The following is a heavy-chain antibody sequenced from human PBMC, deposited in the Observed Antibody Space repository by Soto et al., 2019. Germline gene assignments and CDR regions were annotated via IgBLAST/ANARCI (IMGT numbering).Heavy chain of an antibody. V-gene: IGHV3-30*18. CDR2: ISYDGSNK. CDR3: AKRGMDV. Sequence: GGSLRLSCAASGFTFSSYGMHWVRQAPGKGLEWVAVISYDGSNKYYADSVKGRFTISRDNSKNTLYLQMNSLRAEDTAVYYCAKRGMDVWGQGTTVTVSS. CDR1: GFTFSSYG. J-gene: IGHJ6*02.